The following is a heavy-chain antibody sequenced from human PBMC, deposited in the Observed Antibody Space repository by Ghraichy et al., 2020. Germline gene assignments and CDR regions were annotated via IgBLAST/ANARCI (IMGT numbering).Heavy chain of an antibody. D-gene: IGHD4-11*01. CDR1: GFTFSDYV. CDR2: VSGSGGTT. J-gene: IGHJ4*02. CDR3: ARSPSNFMDY. V-gene: IGHV3-23*01. Sequence: GVLNISCTASGFTFSDYVMSWVRQAPGKGLEWVSDVSGSGGTTYSADSVKGRFTMSRDNSKNTVFLQMNSLRDEDTAVYYCARSPSNFMDYWGQGTLVTVSS.